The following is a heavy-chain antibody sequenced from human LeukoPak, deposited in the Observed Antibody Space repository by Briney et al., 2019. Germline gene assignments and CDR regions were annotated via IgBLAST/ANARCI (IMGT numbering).Heavy chain of an antibody. CDR3: AKDFYSSSWYGFSSWFDH. CDR2: IRYDGGNK. Sequence: GGSLRLSCAASGFTFSSYGMHWVRQAPGKGLEWVAFIRYDGGNKYYADSVKGRFTISRDNSKNTLYLQMNSLRAEDTAVYYCAKDFYSSSWYGFSSWFDHWGQGTLVTVSS. V-gene: IGHV3-30*02. CDR1: GFTFSSYG. D-gene: IGHD6-13*01. J-gene: IGHJ5*02.